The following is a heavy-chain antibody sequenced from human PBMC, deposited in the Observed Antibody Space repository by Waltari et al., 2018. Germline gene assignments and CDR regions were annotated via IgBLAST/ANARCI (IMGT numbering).Heavy chain of an antibody. J-gene: IGHJ6*03. CDR2: INQSGTN. D-gene: IGHD3-16*01. Sequence: QVQLQQWGAGLLKPSETLSLTCGVYGESFSGHFWSWIRQPPGKGLEWIGDINQSGTNNYNPSLKSRVTISVDTPRNQFSLKLYSVTAADTAVYYCARTKSYDSDAYYHYYMDVWGKGTTVTVS. CDR3: ARTKSYDSDAYYHYYMDV. V-gene: IGHV4-34*02. CDR1: GESFSGHF.